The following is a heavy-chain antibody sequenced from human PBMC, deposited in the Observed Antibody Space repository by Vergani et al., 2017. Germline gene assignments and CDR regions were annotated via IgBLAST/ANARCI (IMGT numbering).Heavy chain of an antibody. CDR3: ARKRDDASDFDD. V-gene: IGHV4-38-2*02. CDR2: IYHSGST. D-gene: IGHD1-1*01. Sequence: QVQLQESGPGLVKPSETLSLTCTVSGYSIRRGYYWVWIRQPPGKGLEWIGSIYHSGSTYYNPSLKSRVTISVDTSKNQFSLKLSAVAAADTASDYCARKRDDASDFDDWGQGTLVTVSS. J-gene: IGHJ4*02. CDR1: GYSIRRGYY.